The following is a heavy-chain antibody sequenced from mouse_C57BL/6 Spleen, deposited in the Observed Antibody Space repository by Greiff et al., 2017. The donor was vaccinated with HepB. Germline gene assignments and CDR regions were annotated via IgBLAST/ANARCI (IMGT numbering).Heavy chain of an antibody. D-gene: IGHD2-4*01. J-gene: IGHJ4*01. CDR3: AKHRGDDYDSGAMDY. CDR2: IWGGGST. Sequence: VQLQESGPGLVAPSQCLSITCTVSGFSFTSYGVDWVRQPPGKGLEWLGVIWGGGSTNNNSPLLSSLNISTDNSKSQIFLKMNSLRTDDTDMYYCAKHRGDDYDSGAMDYWGQGTSVTVSS. V-gene: IGHV2-9*01. CDR1: GFSFTSYG.